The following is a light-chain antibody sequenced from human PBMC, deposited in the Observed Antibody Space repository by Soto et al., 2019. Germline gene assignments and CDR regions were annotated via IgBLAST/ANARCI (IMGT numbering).Light chain of an antibody. V-gene: IGLV2-14*03. CDR2: DVS. Sequence: QSALTQPASVSGYPGQSITISCTGTSSDVGGYNYVSWYQQHPGKGPKLMIYDVSDRPSGVSNRFSGSKSGNTASLTISGLRAEDEADYYCSSYTTSSPHVLFGGGTKLTVL. J-gene: IGLJ2*01. CDR1: SSDVGGYNY. CDR3: SSYTTSSPHVL.